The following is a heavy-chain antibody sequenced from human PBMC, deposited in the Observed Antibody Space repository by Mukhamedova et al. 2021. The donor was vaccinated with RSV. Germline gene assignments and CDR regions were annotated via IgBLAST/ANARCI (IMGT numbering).Heavy chain of an antibody. Sequence: GLEWVSVIYSGGSTYYADSVKGRFTISRDNSKNTLYLQMNSLRAEDTAVYYCAREEDYYDSSGYYGSFDYWGQGTLVTVSP. V-gene: IGHV3-53*05. CDR3: AREEDYYDSSGYYGSFDY. J-gene: IGHJ4*02. D-gene: IGHD3-22*01. CDR2: IYSGGST.